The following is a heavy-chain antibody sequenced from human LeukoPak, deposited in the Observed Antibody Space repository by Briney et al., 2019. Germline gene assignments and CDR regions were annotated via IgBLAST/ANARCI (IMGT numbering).Heavy chain of an antibody. J-gene: IGHJ4*02. CDR1: GFTFSIYS. CDR2: ISSSNSPI. Sequence: GGSLRLSCAASGFTFSIYSMNWVRQAPGKGLEWVSYISSSNSPIYYADSVKGRFSISRDNANNSLYLQMNSLRAEDTAVYYCANHLACGSTSCPPFDYWGQGTLVTVSS. V-gene: IGHV3-48*04. D-gene: IGHD2-2*01. CDR3: ANHLACGSTSCPPFDY.